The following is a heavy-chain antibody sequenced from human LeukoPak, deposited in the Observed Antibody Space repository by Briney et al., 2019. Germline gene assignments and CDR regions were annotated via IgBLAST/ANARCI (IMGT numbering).Heavy chain of an antibody. V-gene: IGHV3-7*01. D-gene: IGHD2-2*01. CDR2: IKQDGSEK. Sequence: AGGSLRLSCAASGFTFSSCWMNWVRQAPGKGLEWVANIKQDGSEKYYVDSVKGRFTISRDNAKNSLYLQMNSLRAEDTAVYYCARAMPYYYGMNVWGQGTTVTVSS. CDR1: GFTFSSCW. CDR3: ARAMPYYYGMNV. J-gene: IGHJ6*02.